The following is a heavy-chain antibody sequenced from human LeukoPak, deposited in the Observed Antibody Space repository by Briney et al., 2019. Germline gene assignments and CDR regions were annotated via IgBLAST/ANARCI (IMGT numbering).Heavy chain of an antibody. CDR2: INSDGSST. CDR1: GFTFSSYW. V-gene: IGHV3-74*01. Sequence: PGGSLRLSCAASGFTFSSYWMHWVRQAPGKGLVWVSRINSDGSSTSYADSVKGRFTISRDNAKNTLYLQMNSLRAEDTAVYCCACDTAMAQLFDYWGQGTLVTVSS. J-gene: IGHJ4*02. D-gene: IGHD5-18*01. CDR3: ACDTAMAQLFDY.